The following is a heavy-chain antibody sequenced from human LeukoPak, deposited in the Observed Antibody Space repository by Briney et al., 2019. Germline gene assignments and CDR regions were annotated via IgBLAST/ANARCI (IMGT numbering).Heavy chain of an antibody. CDR1: GFTFSRHW. CDR2: INSDGSST. J-gene: IGHJ5*02. CDR3: ARDLKGYCSSTSCYAGNWFDP. V-gene: IGHV3-74*01. D-gene: IGHD2-2*01. Sequence: GGSLRLSCAASGFTFSRHWMHWVRQAPGKGLVWVSRINSDGSSTSYADSVKGRFTISRDNAKNTLYLQMNSLRAEDTAVYYCARDLKGYCSSTSCYAGNWFDPWGQGTLVTVSS.